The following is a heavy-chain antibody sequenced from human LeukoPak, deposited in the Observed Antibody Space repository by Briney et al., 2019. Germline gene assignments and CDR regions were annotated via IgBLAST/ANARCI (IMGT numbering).Heavy chain of an antibody. V-gene: IGHV1-2*02. CDR3: ARGRTLEKIGY. D-gene: IGHD1-1*01. CDR2: INPNSGGT. J-gene: IGHJ4*02. Sequence: GASVKVSCKASGDTFTGYYLHWVRQAPGQGLEWMGWINPNSGGTNYAQKFQGRGTMTRDTSISAAYMELSRLRSDDTAVYYCARGRTLEKIGYWGQGTLVTVSS. CDR1: GDTFTGYY.